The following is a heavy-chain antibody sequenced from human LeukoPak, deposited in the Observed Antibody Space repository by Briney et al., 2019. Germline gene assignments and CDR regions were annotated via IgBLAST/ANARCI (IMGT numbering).Heavy chain of an antibody. J-gene: IGHJ4*02. CDR3: IRVAVASRVDY. V-gene: IGHV3-73*01. Sequence: GGSLKLSSAASGFTFSGSAMHWVRQATGNGLEWVGRIRSKANSYATAYAASVKVRFTISRDDSKNTAYLQMNSLKAEETVVYYCIRVAVASRVDYWGQGTLVTVSS. D-gene: IGHD6-19*01. CDR2: IRSKANSYAT. CDR1: GFTFSGSA.